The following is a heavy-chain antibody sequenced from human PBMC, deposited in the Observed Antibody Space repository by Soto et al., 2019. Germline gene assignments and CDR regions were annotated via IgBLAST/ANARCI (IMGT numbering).Heavy chain of an antibody. CDR1: GFSFSDHY. J-gene: IGHJ4*02. V-gene: IGHV3-72*01. CDR2: VRKKTNRYTT. CDR3: AKISATSYFDS. D-gene: IGHD6-25*01. Sequence: GGSLRLSCAASGFSFSDHYMDWVRQVPGKGLEWVGRVRKKTNRYTTEYAASVKGRFTISRDDSKNSLYLQMNSLKTEDTAVYFCAKISATSYFDSWGQGTLVTVSS.